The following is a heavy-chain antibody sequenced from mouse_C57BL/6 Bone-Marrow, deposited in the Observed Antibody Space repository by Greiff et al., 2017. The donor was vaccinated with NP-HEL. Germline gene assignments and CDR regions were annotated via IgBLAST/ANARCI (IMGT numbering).Heavy chain of an antibody. CDR2: INPGSGGT. D-gene: IGHD1-1*01. CDR1: GYAFTNYL. Sequence: VQLQQSGAELVRPGTSVKVSCKASGYAFTNYLIEWVKQRPGQGLEWIGVINPGSGGTNYNEKFKGKATLTADKSSSTAYMQLSSLTSEDSAVDFCAREDYYGSSYRYFDVWGTGTTVTVSS. V-gene: IGHV1-54*01. CDR3: AREDYYGSSYRYFDV. J-gene: IGHJ1*03.